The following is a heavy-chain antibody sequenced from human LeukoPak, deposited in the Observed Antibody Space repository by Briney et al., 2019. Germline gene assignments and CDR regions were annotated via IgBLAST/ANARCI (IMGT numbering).Heavy chain of an antibody. CDR3: XXXSSXGDYSNSDPFDY. J-gene: IGHJ4*02. CDR2: IYYSGST. Sequence: SETLSLTCTVSGGSISSYYWSWIRQPPGKGLEWIGYIYYSGSTNYNPSLKSRVTISVDTSKNQFSLKLSSVTAADTAVYYCXXXSSXGDYSNSDPFDYWGQGTLVTVSS. D-gene: IGHD4-11*01. CDR1: GGSISSYY. V-gene: IGHV4-59*08.